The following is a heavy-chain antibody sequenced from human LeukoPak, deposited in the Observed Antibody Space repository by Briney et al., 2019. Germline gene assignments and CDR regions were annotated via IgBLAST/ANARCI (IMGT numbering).Heavy chain of an antibody. J-gene: IGHJ4*02. V-gene: IGHV6-1*01. CDR2: TYYRSRWYS. CDR3: ARSLNSDFDY. CDR1: GDRLSSNRAA. Sequence: QTLSLTCAISGDRLSSNRAAWNWIRQSPSGGLESLARTYYRSRWYSDYAVSLKSRITINPDTSKNHFSLQLRSVTPEDTAVYYCARSLNSDFDYWGQGRVVGVSS. D-gene: IGHD4-11*01.